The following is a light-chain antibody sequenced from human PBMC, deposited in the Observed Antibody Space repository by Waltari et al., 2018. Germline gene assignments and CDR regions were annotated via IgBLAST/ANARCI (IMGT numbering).Light chain of an antibody. CDR2: DNT. CDR3: QSYDSSLSGFYV. CDR1: SSNIGAGYD. V-gene: IGLV1-40*01. J-gene: IGLJ1*01. Sequence: QSVLTQPPSVSGAPGQRVTISCTGSSSNIGAGYDVHWYQKLPGTAPKLIIYDNTNRPSVVPVRFAGSKSGTSASLAITGLQAGYEADYYCQSYDSSLSGFYVFGTGTRVTVL.